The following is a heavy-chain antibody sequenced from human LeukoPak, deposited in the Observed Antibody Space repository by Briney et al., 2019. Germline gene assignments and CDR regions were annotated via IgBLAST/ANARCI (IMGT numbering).Heavy chain of an antibody. Sequence: PGGSLRLSCAASGFSFNTYSMTWVRQAPGKGLEWVSIISRTSESTFYADSVKGRFTISRDNAKNSLYLQMNSLRAEDTAVYYCARGGHGDSDWGQGTLVTVSS. CDR3: ARGGHGDSD. D-gene: IGHD4-17*01. CDR1: GFSFNTYS. V-gene: IGHV3-21*01. CDR2: ISRTSEST. J-gene: IGHJ4*02.